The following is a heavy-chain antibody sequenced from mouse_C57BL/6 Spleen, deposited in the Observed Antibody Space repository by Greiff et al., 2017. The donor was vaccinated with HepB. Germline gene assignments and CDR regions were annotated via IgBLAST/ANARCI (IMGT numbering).Heavy chain of an antibody. D-gene: IGHD2-1*01. CDR2: IRNKANNHAT. Sequence: EVMLVESGGGLVQPGGSMKLSCAASGFTFSDAWMDWVRQSPEKGLEWVAEIRNKANNHATYYAESVKGRFTISRDDSKSSVYLQMNSLRAEDTGIYYCTRKGYYGNYVDYWGQGTTLTVSS. CDR3: TRKGYYGNYVDY. CDR1: GFTFSDAW. V-gene: IGHV6-6*01. J-gene: IGHJ2*01.